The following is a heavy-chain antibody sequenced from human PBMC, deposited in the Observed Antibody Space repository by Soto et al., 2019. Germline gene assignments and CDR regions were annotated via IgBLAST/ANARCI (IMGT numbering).Heavy chain of an antibody. CDR2: IIPIFGTA. D-gene: IGHD5-18*01. CDR1: GGTFSSYA. J-gene: IGHJ4*02. V-gene: IGHV1-69*13. Sequence: ASVKVSCKASGGTFSSYAISWVRQAPGQGLEWMGGIIPIFGTANYAQKFQGRVTITADESTSTAYMELSSLRSEDTAVYYCARVVSAMVRYGLSPIDYWGQGTLVTVSS. CDR3: ARVVSAMVRYGLSPIDY.